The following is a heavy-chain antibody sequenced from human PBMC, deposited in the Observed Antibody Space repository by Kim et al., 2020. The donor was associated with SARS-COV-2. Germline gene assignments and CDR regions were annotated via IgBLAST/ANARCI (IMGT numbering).Heavy chain of an antibody. J-gene: IGHJ4*02. D-gene: IGHD6-19*01. CDR3: ARSRSIAVAGRHFDY. V-gene: IGHV3-48*03. Sequence: ASGKGRFTIPRANATNSLYLQMNNLRAEETAVYYCARSRSIAVAGRHFDYWGQGTLVTVSS.